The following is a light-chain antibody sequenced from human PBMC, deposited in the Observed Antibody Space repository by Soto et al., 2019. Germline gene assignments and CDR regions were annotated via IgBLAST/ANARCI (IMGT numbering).Light chain of an antibody. CDR2: AAS. J-gene: IGKJ2*01. CDR1: QGISSY. Sequence: DIELTQSPSFLSASVGDRVTITCRASQGISSYLAWYQQKPGKAPKLLIYAASTLQSGVPSRFSGSASGTEFTITISSLQPEDFATYYCQQLNSYLDRYTFGQGTKLEIK. CDR3: QQLNSYLDRYT. V-gene: IGKV1-9*01.